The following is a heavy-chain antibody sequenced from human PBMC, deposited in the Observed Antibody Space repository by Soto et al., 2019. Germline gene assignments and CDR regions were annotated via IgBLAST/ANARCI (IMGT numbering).Heavy chain of an antibody. Sequence: EVLLVQSGGRLVQPGGSLRLSCTASGFTLSTYSMNWVRQAPGKGLEWISYTSSTGDIIYYADSVRGRFTIARDYANNSLHLQMDTLRDEDTAVYYCATWGIAVGGAGYWGQWSLVTVTS. CDR2: TSSTGDII. J-gene: IGHJ4*02. D-gene: IGHD6-13*01. V-gene: IGHV3-48*02. CDR3: ATWGIAVGGAGY. CDR1: GFTLSTYS.